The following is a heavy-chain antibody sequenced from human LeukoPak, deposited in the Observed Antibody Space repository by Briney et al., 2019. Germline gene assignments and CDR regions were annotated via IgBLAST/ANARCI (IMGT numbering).Heavy chain of an antibody. CDR3: ARHRYVWGSYRYIYYFDY. Sequence: PSETLSLTCAVYGGSFSGYYWSWIRQPPGKGLEWIGEINHSGSTNYNPSLKSRVTISVDTSKNQFSLKLSSATAADTAVYYCARHRYVWGSYRYIYYFDYWGQGTLVTVSS. CDR1: GGSFSGYY. CDR2: INHSGST. V-gene: IGHV4-34*01. J-gene: IGHJ4*02. D-gene: IGHD3-16*02.